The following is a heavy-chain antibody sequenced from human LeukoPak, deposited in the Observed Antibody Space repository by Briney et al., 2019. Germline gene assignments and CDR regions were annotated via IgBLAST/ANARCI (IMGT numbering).Heavy chain of an antibody. V-gene: IGHV1-18*04. D-gene: IGHD1-14*01. CDR2: ISAYNGNT. CDR3: ARVGPGWFDP. Sequence: ASVKVSCKAEGYTFTGYYMHWVRQAPGQGLEWMGWISAYNGNTNYAQKLQGRITMTTDTSTSTAYMELRSLRSDDTAVYYCARVGPGWFDPWGQGTLVTVSS. CDR1: GYTFTGYY. J-gene: IGHJ5*02.